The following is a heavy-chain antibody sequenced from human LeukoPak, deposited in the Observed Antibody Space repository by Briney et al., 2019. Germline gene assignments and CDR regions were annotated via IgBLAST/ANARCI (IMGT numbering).Heavy chain of an antibody. V-gene: IGHV1-18*01. CDR2: ISGDNGYT. CDR1: GYTFISNC. Sequence: ASVTVSCRVSGYTFISNCIAWVRQAPGQGLEWMGWISGDNGYTHYANNHQGRVTMTTDTSTSTAYMKLRSLRSDDPAFYSCPRNEDRDSYGYYPNSFDPWGQGTLVTVSS. D-gene: IGHD3-22*01. CDR3: PRNEDRDSYGYYPNSFDP. J-gene: IGHJ5*02.